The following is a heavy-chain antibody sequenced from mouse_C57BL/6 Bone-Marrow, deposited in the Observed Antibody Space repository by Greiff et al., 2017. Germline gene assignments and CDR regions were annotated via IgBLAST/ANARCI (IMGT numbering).Heavy chain of an antibody. Sequence: QVQLQQSGAELARPGASVKLSCKASGYTFTSYGISWVKQRTGQGLEWIGEIYPRRGNNYYNEKFKGKATLTADKSSSTAYMELRSLTSEDSAVYFCERHYRRYFDVWGTGTTVTVSS. J-gene: IGHJ1*03. D-gene: IGHD2-12*01. V-gene: IGHV1-81*01. CDR3: ERHYRRYFDV. CDR2: IYPRRGNN. CDR1: GYTFTSYG.